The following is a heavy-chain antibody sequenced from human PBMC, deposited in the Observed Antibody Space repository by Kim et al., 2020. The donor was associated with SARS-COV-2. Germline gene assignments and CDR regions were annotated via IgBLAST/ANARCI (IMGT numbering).Heavy chain of an antibody. CDR1: GFSFSHYW. V-gene: IGHV3-7*01. CDR2: IKEDGSQK. D-gene: IGHD1-26*01. J-gene: IGHJ6*03. Sequence: GGSLRLSCAASGFSFSHYWMNWVLQAPGKGPEWVANIKEDGSQKKYVDSVKDRFTISRDNAKNTLYLQMDSLRVEDTALYYCARASEELRSNYYHFMDVWGQGTAVSVSS. CDR3: ARASEELRSNYYHFMDV.